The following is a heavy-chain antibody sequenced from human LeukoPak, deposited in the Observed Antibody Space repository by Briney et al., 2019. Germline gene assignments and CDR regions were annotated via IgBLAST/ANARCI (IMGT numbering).Heavy chain of an antibody. J-gene: IGHJ4*02. Sequence: ASVKVSCKASGYTFTNYYMHWVRQAPGQGLEWMGIINPSGGNTTYAQKFQGRVTMTRDTSTSTDYMELSSLRSDDTAVYYCARDSGKAARPYWGQGTLVTVSS. D-gene: IGHD3-10*01. CDR1: GYTFTNYY. CDR2: INPSGGNT. V-gene: IGHV1-46*01. CDR3: ARDSGKAARPY.